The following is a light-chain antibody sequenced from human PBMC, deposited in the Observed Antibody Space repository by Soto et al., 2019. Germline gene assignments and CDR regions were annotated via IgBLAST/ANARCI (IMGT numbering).Light chain of an antibody. J-gene: IGKJ1*01. V-gene: IGKV3-15*01. CDR1: QSISRS. CDR2: GAS. Sequence: EIVMTQSPATLSVSPGERATLSCRASQSISRSLAWYQQKPGQAPRLLIYGASTRATGIPARFSGSGSGTEFTLTISSLQSEDFAVYYCQQYNNRRTFGQGTKVDIK. CDR3: QQYNNRRT.